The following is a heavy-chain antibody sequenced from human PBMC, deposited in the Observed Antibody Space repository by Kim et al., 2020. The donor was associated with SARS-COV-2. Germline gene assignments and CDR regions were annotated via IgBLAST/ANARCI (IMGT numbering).Heavy chain of an antibody. CDR1: GFTFSSYA. CDR3: ARDGGSDSYFDY. Sequence: GGSLRLSCAASGFTFSSYAMHWVRQAPGKGLEWVAVISYDGSNKYYADSVKGRFTISRDNSKNTLYLQMNSLRAEDTAVYYCARDGGSDSYFDYWGQGTLVTVSS. V-gene: IGHV3-30-3*01. J-gene: IGHJ4*02. D-gene: IGHD1-26*01. CDR2: ISYDGSNK.